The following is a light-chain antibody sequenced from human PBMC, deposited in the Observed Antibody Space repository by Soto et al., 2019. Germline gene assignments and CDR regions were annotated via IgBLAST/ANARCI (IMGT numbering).Light chain of an antibody. V-gene: IGKV2-28*01. J-gene: IGKJ2*01. CDR2: LGS. Sequence: DIVMTQSPLSLPVTPGEPASISCRSSQSLLHSNGYNYLDWYLQKPGQSPQLLIYLGSNRASGVHGRFSGSRSGTDFTLKISRVEAEDVGVYYCMQALQTPYTFGQGTKLEIK. CDR3: MQALQTPYT. CDR1: QSLLHSNGYNY.